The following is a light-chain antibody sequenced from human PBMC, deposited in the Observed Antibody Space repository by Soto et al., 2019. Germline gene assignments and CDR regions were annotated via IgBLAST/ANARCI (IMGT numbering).Light chain of an antibody. Sequence: QSVLTQPPSASGTPGQRVTISCSGSSSNIGSNYVYWYQQLPGTTPKLLIYSNNQRPSGVPDRFSVSMSGTSASLAISGLRSEDEADYYCAVWEDSLRWWFGGGNKLTVL. CDR3: AVWEDSLRWW. J-gene: IGLJ3*02. CDR2: SNN. V-gene: IGLV1-47*02. CDR1: SSNIGSNY.